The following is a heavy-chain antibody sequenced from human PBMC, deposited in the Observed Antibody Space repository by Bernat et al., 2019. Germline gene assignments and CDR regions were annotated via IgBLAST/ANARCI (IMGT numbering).Heavy chain of an antibody. CDR1: GYIFTGYY. CDR2: INPNSGGI. CDR3: ARGPAGFYDSSDYYLGAFDF. J-gene: IGHJ3*01. Sequence: QVQVVQSGAEVKKPGASVKVSCKASGYIFTGYYMHWVRQAPGQGLEGMGWINPNSGGIKYAQKFQGRVTMTSDTSISTAYMELSRLRSDDTAVYYCARGPAGFYDSSDYYLGAFDFWGPGTMVTVSS. D-gene: IGHD3-22*01. V-gene: IGHV1-2*02.